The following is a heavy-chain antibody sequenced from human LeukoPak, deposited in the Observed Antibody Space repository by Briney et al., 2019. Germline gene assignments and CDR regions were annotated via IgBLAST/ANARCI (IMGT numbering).Heavy chain of an antibody. CDR1: GYTFTGYY. J-gene: IGHJ4*02. D-gene: IGHD6-6*01. CDR2: INPNSGGT. V-gene: IGHV1-2*02. CDR3: ARTDSSSSYWYFDY. Sequence: EASVKVSCKASGYTFTGYYMHWVRQATGQGLEWMGWINPNSGGTNYAQKFQGRVTMTRDTSISTAYMELSRLRSDDTAVYYCARTDSSSSYWYFDYWGQGTLVTVSS.